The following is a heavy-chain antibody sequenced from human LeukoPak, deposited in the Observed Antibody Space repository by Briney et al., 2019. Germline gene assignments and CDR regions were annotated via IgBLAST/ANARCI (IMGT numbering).Heavy chain of an antibody. CDR3: AILSDSNSWYLDGFDY. D-gene: IGHD6-13*01. CDR2: ISGSGGST. Sequence: PGGSLGLSCAASGFTFSSYAMSWVRQAPGKGLEWVSAISGSGGSTYYADSVKGRFTISRDNSKNTLYLQMNSLRAEDTAVYYCAILSDSNSWYLDGFDYWGQGTLVTVSS. J-gene: IGHJ4*02. CDR1: GFTFSSYA. V-gene: IGHV3-23*01.